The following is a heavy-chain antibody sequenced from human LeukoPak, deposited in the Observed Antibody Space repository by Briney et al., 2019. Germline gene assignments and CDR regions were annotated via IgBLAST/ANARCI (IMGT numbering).Heavy chain of an antibody. CDR3: ARNGREASHFQH. D-gene: IGHD1-26*01. CDR2: MNPNSGNT. Sequence: ASVKVSCKASGYTFTGYDINWVRQAPGQGLEWMGWMNPNSGNTGYAQKFQGRVTITRNTSISTAYMELSSLRSEDTAVYYCARNGREASHFQHWGQGTLVTVSS. CDR1: GYTFTGYD. V-gene: IGHV1-8*03. J-gene: IGHJ1*01.